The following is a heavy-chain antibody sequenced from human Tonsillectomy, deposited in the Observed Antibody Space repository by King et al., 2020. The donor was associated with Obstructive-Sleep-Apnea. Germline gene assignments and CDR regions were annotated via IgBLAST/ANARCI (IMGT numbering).Heavy chain of an antibody. J-gene: IGHJ5*02. V-gene: IGHV3-20*04. Sequence: VQLVESGGGVVRPGGSLRLSCAASGFIFDDNGMSWVRQGPGKGLEWVSDINWNGGSTGYADSVRGRFTISRDNAKNSLYLEMNSLRVEDTAFYYCARVRSLNWIDPWGQGTLVIVSS. CDR3: ARVRSLNWIDP. D-gene: IGHD3-10*01. CDR1: GFIFDDNG. CDR2: INWNGGST.